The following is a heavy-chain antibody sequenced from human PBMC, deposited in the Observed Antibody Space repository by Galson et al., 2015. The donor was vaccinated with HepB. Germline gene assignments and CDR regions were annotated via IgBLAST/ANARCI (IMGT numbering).Heavy chain of an antibody. CDR3: VRGPPGWLQPTDY. CDR1: GGSISSGNYF. D-gene: IGHD5-24*01. V-gene: IGHV4-30-4*01. CDR2: IYSSGGT. J-gene: IGHJ4*02. Sequence: TLSLTCTVSGGSISSGNYFWSWIRQPPGKGLECIGYIYSSGGTYYNPSLKSRITISVDTSKNQFSPKLSSVTAADTAVYYCVRGPPGWLQPTDYWGQGTLVTVSS.